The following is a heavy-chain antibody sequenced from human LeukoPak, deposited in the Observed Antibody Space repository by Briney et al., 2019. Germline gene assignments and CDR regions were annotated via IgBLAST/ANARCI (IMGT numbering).Heavy chain of an antibody. V-gene: IGHV1-2*02. CDR3: ARGGSYLGYYYYYMDV. J-gene: IGHJ6*03. D-gene: IGHD1-26*01. CDR1: GYTFTGYY. Sequence: ASVKVSCKASGYTFTGYYMHWVRQAPGQGLEWMGWINPNSGGTDYAQKFQGRVTMTRDTSISTAYMELSRLRSDDTAVYYCARGGSYLGYYYYYMDVWGKGTTVTVSS. CDR2: INPNSGGT.